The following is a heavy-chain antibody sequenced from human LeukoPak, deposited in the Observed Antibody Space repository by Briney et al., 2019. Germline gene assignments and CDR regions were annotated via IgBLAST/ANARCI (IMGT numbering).Heavy chain of an antibody. CDR3: ARVPTTVTTNYYYYYGMDV. J-gene: IGHJ6*02. CDR2: ISAYNGNT. D-gene: IGHD4-17*01. CDR1: GYTFTSYG. Sequence: ASVKVSCKASGYTFTSYGISWVRQAPGQGLEWMGWISAYNGNTNYAQKLQGRVTMTTDTSTSTAYMELRSPRSDDTAVYYCARVPTTVTTNYYYYYGMDVWGQGTTVTVSS. V-gene: IGHV1-18*01.